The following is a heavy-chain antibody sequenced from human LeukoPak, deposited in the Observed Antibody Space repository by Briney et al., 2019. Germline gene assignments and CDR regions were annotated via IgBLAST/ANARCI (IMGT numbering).Heavy chain of an antibody. CDR1: GFRFDDYA. D-gene: IGHD3-10*01. Sequence: GGSLRLSCAASGFRFDDYAMHWVRQAPGKGLEWVSGISWNSGSIGYADSVKGRFTISRDNAKNSLYLQMNSLRAADMALYYCAKASGSGSFSNWFDPWGQGTLVTVSS. CDR3: AKASGSGSFSNWFDP. J-gene: IGHJ5*02. CDR2: ISWNSGSI. V-gene: IGHV3-9*03.